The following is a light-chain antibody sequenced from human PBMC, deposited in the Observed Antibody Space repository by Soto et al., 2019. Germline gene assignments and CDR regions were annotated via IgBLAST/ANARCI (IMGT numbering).Light chain of an antibody. CDR2: DVS. V-gene: IGLV2-14*01. CDR1: SSDVGFYNY. Sequence: QSVLTQPASVSGSPGQSITISCTGTSSDVGFYNYVSWYQQHPGKAPKLMIYDVSNRPSGVSNRFSASKSGNTASLTISGLQAEDEADYYCSSYTTSGTVLFGGGTQLTVL. J-gene: IGLJ2*01. CDR3: SSYTTSGTVL.